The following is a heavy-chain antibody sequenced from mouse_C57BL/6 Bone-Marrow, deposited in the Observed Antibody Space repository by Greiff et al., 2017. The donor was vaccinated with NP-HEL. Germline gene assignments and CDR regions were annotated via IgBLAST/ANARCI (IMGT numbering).Heavy chain of an antibody. Sequence: EVQGVESGGGLVKPGGSLKLSCAASGFTFSDYGMHWVRQAPEKGLEWVAYISRGSSTIYYADTVKGRFTISRDNAKNTLFLQMTSLRSEDTAMYYCARNYGSSYEYYYAMDYWGQGTSVTVSS. CDR2: ISRGSSTI. CDR1: GFTFSDYG. CDR3: ARNYGSSYEYYYAMDY. V-gene: IGHV5-17*01. J-gene: IGHJ4*01. D-gene: IGHD1-1*01.